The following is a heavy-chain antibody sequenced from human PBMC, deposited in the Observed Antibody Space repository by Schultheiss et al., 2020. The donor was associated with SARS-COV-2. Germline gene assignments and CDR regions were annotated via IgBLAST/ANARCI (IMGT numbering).Heavy chain of an antibody. CDR3: ARVNTWAPDY. Sequence: SETLSLTCAVYGGSFSGYYWSWIRQPPGKGLEWIGEINHSGSTNYNPSLKSRVTISVDTSKNQFSLKVSSVTAADTAVYYCARVNTWAPDYWGQGTLVTVSS. J-gene: IGHJ4*02. V-gene: IGHV4-34*01. CDR2: INHSGST. CDR1: GGSFSGYY. D-gene: IGHD1-26*01.